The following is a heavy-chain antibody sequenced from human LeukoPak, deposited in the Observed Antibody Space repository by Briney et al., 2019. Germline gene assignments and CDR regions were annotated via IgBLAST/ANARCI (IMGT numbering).Heavy chain of an antibody. Sequence: PSETLSLTCTVSGGSLSSYYWSWIRQPPGKGLEWIGYIYYSGSTNYNPSLKSRVTISVDTSKNQFSLKLSSVTAADTAVYYCARHSRLAAAAAWDYWGQGTLVTVSS. CDR1: GGSLSSYY. V-gene: IGHV4-59*08. J-gene: IGHJ4*02. D-gene: IGHD6-13*01. CDR2: IYYSGST. CDR3: ARHSRLAAAAAWDY.